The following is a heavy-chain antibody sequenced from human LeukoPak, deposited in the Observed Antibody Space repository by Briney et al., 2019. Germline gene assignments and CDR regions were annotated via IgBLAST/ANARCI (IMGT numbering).Heavy chain of an antibody. J-gene: IGHJ4*02. CDR1: GNSFSSYW. CDR3: ARHRDVGEQLCCLDS. D-gene: IGHD4-17*01. Sequence: GESLKISCEISGNSFSSYWIGWVPQMPGEGVGWRGIIYLGDSDTAYSPSFQGQSSISADKSISTASLQWSSLKDSEPTIYYCARHRDVGEQLCCLDSWGQGTLVTVSS. V-gene: IGHV5-51*01. CDR2: IYLGDSDT.